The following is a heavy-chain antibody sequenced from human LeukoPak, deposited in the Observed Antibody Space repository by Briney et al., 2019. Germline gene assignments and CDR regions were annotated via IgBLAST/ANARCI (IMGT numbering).Heavy chain of an antibody. Sequence: GGSLRLSCAASGFTFSSYAMSWVRQAPGKGLEWVSAISGSGGSTYYADSVKGRFTISRDNSKSSLYLQMNSLGADDTAIYYCAKDAGSRAFDIWGQGTMVTVSS. D-gene: IGHD3-10*01. V-gene: IGHV3-23*01. CDR1: GFTFSSYA. CDR3: AKDAGSRAFDI. CDR2: ISGSGGST. J-gene: IGHJ3*02.